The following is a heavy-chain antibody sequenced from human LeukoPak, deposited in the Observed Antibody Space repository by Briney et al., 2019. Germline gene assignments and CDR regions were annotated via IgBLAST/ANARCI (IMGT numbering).Heavy chain of an antibody. Sequence: PGGSLRLSCAASGFTFSSYAMHWVRQAPGKGLEWVANIKQDGSEKYYVDSVKGRFTISRDNAKNSLYLQMNSLRAEDTAVYYCARARSITMIVVVHDYWGQGTLVTVSS. D-gene: IGHD3-22*01. J-gene: IGHJ4*02. CDR1: GFTFSSYA. CDR2: IKQDGSEK. V-gene: IGHV3-7*01. CDR3: ARARSITMIVVVHDY.